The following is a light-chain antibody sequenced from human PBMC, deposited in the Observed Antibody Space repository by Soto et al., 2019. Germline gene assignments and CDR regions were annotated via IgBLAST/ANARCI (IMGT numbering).Light chain of an antibody. CDR1: QSVSSSY. J-gene: IGKJ1*01. Sequence: EIVLTQSPGTLSLSPGERATHSCRASQSVSSSYLAWYQQKPGQAPRLLIYGASSRATGIPDRFSGSGSGTDFSLTISRLEPEDFAVYYCHQYDTSPRTFGQGTKVDIK. V-gene: IGKV3-20*01. CDR3: HQYDTSPRT. CDR2: GAS.